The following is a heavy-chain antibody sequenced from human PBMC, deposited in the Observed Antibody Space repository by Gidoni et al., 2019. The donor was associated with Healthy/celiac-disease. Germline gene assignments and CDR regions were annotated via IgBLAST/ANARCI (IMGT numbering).Heavy chain of an antibody. D-gene: IGHD2-2*01. Sequence: QVQLVQSGAEVKKPGSSVKVSCKASVGTFSRYAISWVRQAPGQGLEWMGGIIPILGTANYAQKFQGRVTITADESTSTAYMELSSLRSEDTAVYYCARGCSSTSCHLPDYYYGMDVWGQGTTVTVSS. V-gene: IGHV1-69*01. CDR3: ARGCSSTSCHLPDYYYGMDV. CDR1: VGTFSRYA. J-gene: IGHJ6*02. CDR2: IIPILGTA.